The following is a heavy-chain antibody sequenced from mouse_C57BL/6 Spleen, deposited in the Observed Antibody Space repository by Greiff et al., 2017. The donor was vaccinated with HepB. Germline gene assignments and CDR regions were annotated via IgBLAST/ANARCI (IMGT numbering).Heavy chain of an antibody. D-gene: IGHD1-2*01. CDR1: GFTFSSYT. Sequence: DVMLVESGGGLVKPGGSLKLSCAASGFTFSSYTMSWVRQTPEKRLEWVATISGGGGNTYYPDSVKGRFTISRDNAKNTLYLQMSSLRSEDTALYYCARGLRPTDFDYWGQGTTLTVSS. J-gene: IGHJ2*01. V-gene: IGHV5-9*01. CDR3: ARGLRPTDFDY. CDR2: ISGGGGNT.